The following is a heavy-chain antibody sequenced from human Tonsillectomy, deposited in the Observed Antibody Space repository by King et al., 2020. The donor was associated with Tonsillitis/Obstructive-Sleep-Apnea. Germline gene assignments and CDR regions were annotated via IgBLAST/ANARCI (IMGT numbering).Heavy chain of an antibody. V-gene: IGHV3-23*04. CDR2: ISGSSGGST. J-gene: IGHJ4*02. D-gene: IGHD2-2*01. CDR1: GFSFSSYA. CDR3: AKGEAILVVPAAVDY. Sequence: VQLVVSGGGLVQPGGSLRLSCAASGFSFSSYAMSWVRQAPGKGLEWVSVISGSSGGSTSYADSVKGRFTISRDNSKNMLYLQMNSLRAEDTAVYYCAKGEAILVVPAAVDYWGQGTLVTVSS.